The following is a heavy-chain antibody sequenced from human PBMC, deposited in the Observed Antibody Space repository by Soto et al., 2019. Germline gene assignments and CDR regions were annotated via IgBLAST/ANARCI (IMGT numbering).Heavy chain of an antibody. J-gene: IGHJ4*02. Sequence: EVQLLESGGGLVQPGGSLRLSCAASGFTFSSYAMSWVRQAPGKGLEWVSAISGSGGSTYYADSVKGRFIISRDNSKNXXXLQMNSLRAEDTAVYYCAYSSTPFDYWGQGTLVTVSS. CDR1: GFTFSSYA. CDR3: AYSSTPFDY. D-gene: IGHD6-13*01. V-gene: IGHV3-23*01. CDR2: ISGSGGST.